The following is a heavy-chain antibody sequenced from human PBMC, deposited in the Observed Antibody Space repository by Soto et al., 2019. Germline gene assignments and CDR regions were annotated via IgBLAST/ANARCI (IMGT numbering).Heavy chain of an antibody. V-gene: IGHV2-70*01. CDR3: ARGVGDLLWKARPYYFDY. CDR1: GFSLSTSGMC. CDR2: IDWDDDK. Sequence: SGPTLVNPTQTLTLTCTFSGFSLSTSGMCVSWIRQPPGKALEWLALIDWDDDKYYSTSLKTRLTISKDTSKNQVVLTMTNMDPVDTATYYCARGVGDLLWKARPYYFDYWGQGTLVTVSS. J-gene: IGHJ4*02. D-gene: IGHD3-10*01.